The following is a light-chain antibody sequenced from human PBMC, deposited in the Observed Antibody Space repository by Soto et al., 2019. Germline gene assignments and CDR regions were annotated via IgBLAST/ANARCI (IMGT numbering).Light chain of an antibody. V-gene: IGKV1-5*01. CDR2: DAS. J-gene: IGKJ1*01. CDR1: QSISSW. Sequence: GDRVTITCWASQSISSWLAWYQQKPGKAAKLLIYDASSLESGVPSRFSGSGSGTEFTLTISSLQPDDFATYYCQQYNSYPWTFGQGTKVDIK. CDR3: QQYNSYPWT.